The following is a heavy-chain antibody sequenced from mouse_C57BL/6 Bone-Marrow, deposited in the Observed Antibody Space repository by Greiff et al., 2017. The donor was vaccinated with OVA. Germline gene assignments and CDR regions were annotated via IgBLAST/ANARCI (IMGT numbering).Heavy chain of an antibody. J-gene: IGHJ4*01. CDR3: ASPSGSSYAMDY. CDR1: GYTFTSYW. CDR2: IYPGSGST. V-gene: IGHV1-55*01. D-gene: IGHD1-1*01. Sequence: QVQLKQPGAELVKPGASVKMSCKASGYTFTSYWITWVKQRPGQGLEWIGDIYPGSGSTNYNEKFKSKATLTVDTSSSTAYMQLSSLTSEDSAVYYCASPSGSSYAMDYWGQGTSVTVSS.